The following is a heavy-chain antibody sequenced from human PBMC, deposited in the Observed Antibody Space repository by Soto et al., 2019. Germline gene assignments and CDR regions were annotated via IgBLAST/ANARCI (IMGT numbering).Heavy chain of an antibody. CDR2: ISWDGGST. J-gene: IGHJ6*02. D-gene: IGHD6-13*01. V-gene: IGHV3-43*01. Sequence: GGSLRLSWAAAGFNFSSYSMNWVRQAKGKELKCVSLISWDGGSTYYADSVKGRFTISRDNSKNSLYLQMNSLRTEDTALYYCAKDIVPSSRHNGMDVWGQGTTVTVSS. CDR3: AKDIVPSSRHNGMDV. CDR1: GFNFSSYS.